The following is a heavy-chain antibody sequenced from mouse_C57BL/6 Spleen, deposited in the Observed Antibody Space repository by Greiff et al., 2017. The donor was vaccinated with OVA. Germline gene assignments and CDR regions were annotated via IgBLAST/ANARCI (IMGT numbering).Heavy chain of an antibody. Sequence: EVKLQESVAELVRPGASVKLSCTASGFNIKNTYMHWVKQRPEQGLEWIGRIDPANGNTKYAPKFQGKATITADTSSNTAYLQLSSLTSEDTAIYYCARDYYGSSPYYYAMDYWGQGTSVTVSS. V-gene: IGHV14-3*01. CDR3: ARDYYGSSPYYYAMDY. CDR1: GFNIKNTY. J-gene: IGHJ4*01. CDR2: IDPANGNT. D-gene: IGHD1-1*01.